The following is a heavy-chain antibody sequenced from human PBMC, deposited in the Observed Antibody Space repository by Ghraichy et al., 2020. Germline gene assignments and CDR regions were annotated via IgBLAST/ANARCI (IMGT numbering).Heavy chain of an antibody. J-gene: IGHJ5*02. D-gene: IGHD3-16*01. Sequence: ASVKVSCKASGYTFTDNFVHWVRQAPGQGLEWMGWINPNTGVTNYAQKFQGRVTMTRDTSIFTAYMGLSRLRSDDTAVYYCARSVGGSRNWFDPWGQGTLVTVSS. CDR3: ARSVGGSRNWFDP. V-gene: IGHV1-2*02. CDR1: GYTFTDNF. CDR2: INPNTGVT.